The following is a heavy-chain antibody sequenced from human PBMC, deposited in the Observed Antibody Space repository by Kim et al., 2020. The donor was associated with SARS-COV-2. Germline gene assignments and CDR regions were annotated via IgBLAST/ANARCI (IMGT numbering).Heavy chain of an antibody. J-gene: IGHJ6*02. CDR3: ARDHYYGSGSYGDYYYYGMDV. V-gene: IGHV3-30*04. Sequence: GGSLRLSCAASGFTFSSYAMHWVRQAPGKGLEWVAVISYDGSNKYYADSVKGRFTISRDNSKNTLYLQMNSLRAEDTAVYYCARDHYYGSGSYGDYYYYGMDVRGQGTTATVSS. D-gene: IGHD3-10*01. CDR2: ISYDGSNK. CDR1: GFTFSSYA.